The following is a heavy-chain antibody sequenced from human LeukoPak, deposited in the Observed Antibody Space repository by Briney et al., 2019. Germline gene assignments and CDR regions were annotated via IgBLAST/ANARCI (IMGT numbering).Heavy chain of an antibody. J-gene: IGHJ6*02. CDR3: AKSVTAFANYYYGMDV. V-gene: IGHV3-9*02. Sequence: GGSLRLSCVVSGFNSEDHAMHWVRQAPGKGLEWVSGIYWSSSGTGYADSVKGRFTISRDNAKNSLYLQMNSLRAEDTALYYCAKSVTAFANYYYGMDVWGQGTTVTVSS. CDR2: IYWSSSGT. D-gene: IGHD5-18*01. CDR1: GFNSEDHA.